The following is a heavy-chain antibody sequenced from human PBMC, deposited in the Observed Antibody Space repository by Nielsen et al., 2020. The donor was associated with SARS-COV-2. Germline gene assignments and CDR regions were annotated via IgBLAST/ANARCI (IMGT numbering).Heavy chain of an antibody. Sequence: SETLSLTCTVSGGSISSYYWSWIRQPPGKGLEWIGYIYYSGSTNYNPSLKSRVTISVDTSKNQFSLKLSSVTAADTAVYYCARERDSNGWYGWFDPWGQGTLVTVSS. CDR2: IYYSGST. CDR3: ARERDSNGWYGWFDP. CDR1: GGSISSYY. V-gene: IGHV4-59*13. D-gene: IGHD6-19*01. J-gene: IGHJ5*02.